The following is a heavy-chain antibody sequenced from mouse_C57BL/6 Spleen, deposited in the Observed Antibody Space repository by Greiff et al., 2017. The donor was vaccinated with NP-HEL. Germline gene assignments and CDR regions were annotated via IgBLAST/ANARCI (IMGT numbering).Heavy chain of an antibody. D-gene: IGHD1-1*01. Sequence: QVQLQQSGAELVRPVTSVKVSCKASGYAFTNYLIEWVKQRPGQGLEWIGVINPGSGGTNYNEKFKGKATLTADKSSSTAYMQLSSLTSEDSAVYFCARRLLDYGSSRGYFDVWGTGTTVTVSS. J-gene: IGHJ1*03. V-gene: IGHV1-54*01. CDR2: INPGSGGT. CDR3: ARRLLDYGSSRGYFDV. CDR1: GYAFTNYL.